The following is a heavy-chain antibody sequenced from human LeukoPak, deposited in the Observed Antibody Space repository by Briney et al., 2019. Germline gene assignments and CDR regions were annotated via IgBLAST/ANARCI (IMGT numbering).Heavy chain of an antibody. J-gene: IGHJ4*02. CDR2: INSDGSST. CDR3: ARDTDLYCSGGSGSAFDY. V-gene: IGHV3-74*01. Sequence: GGSLTLSCAVSGLTFSSHWMHWVRQAPGKGLVWVSRINSDGSSTTYADSVKGRFTISRDNAKHTLYLQMHSLRAEDTAVDYCARDTDLYCSGGSGSAFDYWGQGTLVTVSS. CDR1: GLTFSSHW. D-gene: IGHD2-15*01.